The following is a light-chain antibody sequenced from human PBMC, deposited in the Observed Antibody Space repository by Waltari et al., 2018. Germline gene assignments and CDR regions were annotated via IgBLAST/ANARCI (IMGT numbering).Light chain of an antibody. CDR1: QGIRNY. Sequence: DIQMTQSPSSLSASIGDRVTITCRASQGIRNYLGWFQQKPGKAPRRLIYGASTLQDGVPSRFSGSGSGTDFTLTIVSLQPEDFATYFCLQHNTYPFTFGPGTKVDV. CDR2: GAS. CDR3: LQHNTYPFT. V-gene: IGKV1-17*01. J-gene: IGKJ3*01.